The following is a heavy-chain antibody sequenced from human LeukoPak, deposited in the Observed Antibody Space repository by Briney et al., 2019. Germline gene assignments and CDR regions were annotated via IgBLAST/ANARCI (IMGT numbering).Heavy chain of an antibody. Sequence: ASVKVFCKAPGYTFTGYYMHWVRQAPGQGLEWMGWINPNSGGTNYAQKFQGRVTMTRDTSISTAYMELSRLRSDDTAVYYCATGSIVGATIDYWGQGTLVTVSS. CDR1: GYTFTGYY. CDR2: INPNSGGT. CDR3: ATGSIVGATIDY. D-gene: IGHD1-26*01. V-gene: IGHV1-2*02. J-gene: IGHJ4*02.